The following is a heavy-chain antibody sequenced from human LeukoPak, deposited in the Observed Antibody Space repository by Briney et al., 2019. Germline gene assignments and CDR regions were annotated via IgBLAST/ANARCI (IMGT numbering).Heavy chain of an antibody. V-gene: IGHV3-23*01. Sequence: PGGSLRLSCAASGFTFSSYAMSWVRQAPGKWLEWVSAISGSGGGTYYADSVKGRFSISRDNSKNTLDLQMNSLRAEDTAVYYCAKGASGNSMWYFDYWGQGTLVTVSS. J-gene: IGHJ4*02. CDR2: ISGSGGGT. D-gene: IGHD1-26*01. CDR1: GFTFSSYA. CDR3: AKGASGNSMWYFDY.